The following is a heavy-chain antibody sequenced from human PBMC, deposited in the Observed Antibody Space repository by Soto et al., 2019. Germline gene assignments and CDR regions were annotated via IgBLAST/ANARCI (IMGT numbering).Heavy chain of an antibody. V-gene: IGHV3-64D*06. CDR2: VRGNGDPP. D-gene: IGHD5-12*01. J-gene: IGHJ4*02. CDR3: VKSRGGNNFDFFD. Sequence: GGSLRLSCSASGFTFSSYAMHWVRQAPGKGLEYVSGVRGNGDPPFYADSVEGRFTISRDNSKNTLYLQMSSLSADDTAVYYCVKSRGGNNFDFFDWGQGALVTVSS. CDR1: GFTFSSYA.